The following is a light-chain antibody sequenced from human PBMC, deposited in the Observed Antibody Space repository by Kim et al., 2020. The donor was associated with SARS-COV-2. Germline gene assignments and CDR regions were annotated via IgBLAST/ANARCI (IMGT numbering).Light chain of an antibody. Sequence: PGERAILSCRASQSVSSSLAWYQQKPGQAPRLVIYDASNRATGIPARFSVSGSGTDFTLTISSLEPEDFAVYYCHQRNNPLTFGGGTKVDIK. CDR3: HQRNNPLT. CDR1: QSVSSS. V-gene: IGKV3-11*01. J-gene: IGKJ4*01. CDR2: DAS.